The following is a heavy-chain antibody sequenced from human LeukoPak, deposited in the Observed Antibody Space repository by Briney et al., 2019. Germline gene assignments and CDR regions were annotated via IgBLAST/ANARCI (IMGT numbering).Heavy chain of an antibody. V-gene: IGHV3-48*04. CDR3: AREDDWNYEDY. CDR2: ISSSSSTI. Sequence: PGGSLRLSCAASGFTFSSYSMNWVRQAPGKGLEWASYISSSSSTIYYADSVKGRFTISRDNAKKSLYLQMNSLRAEDTAVYYCAREDDWNYEDYWGQGTLVTVSS. D-gene: IGHD1-7*01. CDR1: GFTFSSYS. J-gene: IGHJ4*02.